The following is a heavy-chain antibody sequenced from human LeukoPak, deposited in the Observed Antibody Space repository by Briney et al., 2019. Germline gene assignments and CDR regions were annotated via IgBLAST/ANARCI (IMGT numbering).Heavy chain of an antibody. J-gene: IGHJ3*02. Sequence: SETLSLTCAVSGGSISGGGYSWSWIRQSPGKGLEWIGYIYQSGSTYYNPSLKSRVTISVDRSKNQFSLKLSSLTAADTAVYYCARSGSYFSFDIWGQGTMVTVSS. V-gene: IGHV4-30-2*06. CDR1: GGSISGGGYS. CDR2: IYQSGST. D-gene: IGHD1-26*01. CDR3: ARSGSYFSFDI.